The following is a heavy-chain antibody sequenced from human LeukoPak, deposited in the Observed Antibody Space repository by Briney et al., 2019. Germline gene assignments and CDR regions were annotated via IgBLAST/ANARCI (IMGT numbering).Heavy chain of an antibody. CDR3: ATGTGYYYDR. Sequence: PGRSLRLSCAASGFTFSSYGMHWVRQAPGKGLEWVAVISYDGSNKYYADSVKGRFTISRDNSKNTLYLQMNSLRAEDTAVYYCATGTGYYYDRWGQGTLVTVAS. CDR1: GFTFSSYG. CDR2: ISYDGSNK. J-gene: IGHJ4*02. V-gene: IGHV3-30*03. D-gene: IGHD3-9*01.